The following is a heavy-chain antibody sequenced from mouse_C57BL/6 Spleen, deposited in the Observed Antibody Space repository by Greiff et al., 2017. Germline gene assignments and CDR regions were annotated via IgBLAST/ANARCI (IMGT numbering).Heavy chain of an antibody. J-gene: IGHJ2*01. D-gene: IGHD2-1*01. CDR3: ARSGVYYGNYPYYFDY. Sequence: VQLQQPGAELVRPGSSVKLSCKASGYTFTSYWMHWVKQRPIQGLEWIGNIDPSDSETHYNQKFKDKATLTVDKSSSTAYMQLSSLTSEDSAVYYCARSGVYYGNYPYYFDYWGQGTTLTVSS. V-gene: IGHV1-52*01. CDR1: GYTFTSYW. CDR2: IDPSDSET.